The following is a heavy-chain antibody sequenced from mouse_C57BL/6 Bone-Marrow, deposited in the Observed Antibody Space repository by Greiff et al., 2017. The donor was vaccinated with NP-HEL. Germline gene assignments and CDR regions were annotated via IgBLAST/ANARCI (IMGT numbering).Heavy chain of an antibody. CDR3: ARLTTVVASDY. J-gene: IGHJ2*01. CDR1: GYTFTSYW. D-gene: IGHD1-1*01. Sequence: QVQLQQPGAELVMPGASVKLSCKASGYTFTSYWMHWVKQRPGQGLEWIGEIDPSDSYTNYNQKFKGKSTLTLDKSSSTAYMQLSSLTSEDSAVYYCARLTTVVASDYWGQGTTLTVSS. V-gene: IGHV1-69*01. CDR2: IDPSDSYT.